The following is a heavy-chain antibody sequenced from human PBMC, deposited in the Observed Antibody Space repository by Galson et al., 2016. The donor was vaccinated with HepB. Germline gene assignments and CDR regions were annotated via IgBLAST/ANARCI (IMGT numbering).Heavy chain of an antibody. CDR3: ARDIERYTYGLALF. D-gene: IGHD5-18*01. V-gene: IGHV3-48*02. CDR2: ITAGGNTI. Sequence: SLRLSCAASEFSFRSYSMNWVRQAPGKGLEWLSSITAGGNTIYYADSVKGRFTISRDNAKSSLYLQMNSLRDDDTAVYFCARDIERYTYGLALFWGQGTLVSVSS. J-gene: IGHJ4*02. CDR1: EFSFRSYS.